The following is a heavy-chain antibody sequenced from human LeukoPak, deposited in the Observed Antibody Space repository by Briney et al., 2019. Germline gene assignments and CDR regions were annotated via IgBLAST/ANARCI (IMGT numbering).Heavy chain of an antibody. CDR3: ARDRSGWSHEYFQH. V-gene: IGHV3-21*01. Sequence: PGGSLRLSCAASGFTFSSYAMSWARQAPGKGLEWVSSISSSSSYIYYADSVKGRFTISRDNAKNSLYLQMNSPRAEDTAVYYCARDRSGWSHEYFQHWGQGTLVTVSS. D-gene: IGHD6-19*01. CDR1: GFTFSSYA. J-gene: IGHJ1*01. CDR2: ISSSSSYI.